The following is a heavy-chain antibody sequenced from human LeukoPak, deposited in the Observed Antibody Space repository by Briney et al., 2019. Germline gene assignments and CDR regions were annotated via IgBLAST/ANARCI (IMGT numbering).Heavy chain of an antibody. CDR3: ARDRFGCSSTSCPPGRGMDV. Sequence: GGSLRLSCAASGFTFSSYSMNWVRQAPGKGLEWVSSISSSSSYIYYADSVKGRLTISRDNAKNSLYLQMNSLRAEDTAVYYCARDRFGCSSTSCPPGRGMDVWGKGTTVTVSS. J-gene: IGHJ6*04. V-gene: IGHV3-21*01. D-gene: IGHD2-2*01. CDR2: ISSSSSYI. CDR1: GFTFSSYS.